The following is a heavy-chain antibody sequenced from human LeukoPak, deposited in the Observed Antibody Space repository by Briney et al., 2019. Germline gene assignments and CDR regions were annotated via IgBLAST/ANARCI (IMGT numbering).Heavy chain of an antibody. V-gene: IGHV3-48*03. Sequence: QPGGSLRLSCTTSRFTFSSYEVNWVRQAPGKGLEWVSYITSVGGTKYYADSVKGRFTISRDNAKNPLYLQMNSLRAEDTAVYYCARDMVRIYGLDVWGQGTTVTVSS. CDR3: ARDMVRIYGLDV. D-gene: IGHD3-10*01. J-gene: IGHJ6*02. CDR2: ITSVGGTK. CDR1: RFTFSSYE.